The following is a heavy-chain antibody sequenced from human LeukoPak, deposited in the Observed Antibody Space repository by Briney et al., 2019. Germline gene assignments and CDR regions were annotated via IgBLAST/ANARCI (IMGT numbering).Heavy chain of an antibody. J-gene: IGHJ4*02. V-gene: IGHV3-11*01. D-gene: IGHD3-22*01. CDR2: ISSSGSTI. CDR1: GFTFSDYY. Sequence: GGSLRLSCAASGFTFSDYYMSWIRQAPGKGLEWVSYISSSGSTIYYADSVKGRFTISRDNAKNSLYLQMYSLRAEDTAVYYCARSSQYYYDSSGYWRNWGQGTLVTVSS. CDR3: ARSSQYYYDSSGYWRN.